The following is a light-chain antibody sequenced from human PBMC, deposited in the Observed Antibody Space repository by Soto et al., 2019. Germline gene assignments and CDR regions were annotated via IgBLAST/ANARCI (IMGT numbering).Light chain of an antibody. CDR3: QQYGSSPQCT. Sequence: EIVLTQSPGTLSLSPGEGATLSCRASQSVSSNDLAWYQQKPGQAPRLLIFGASNRASDIPDRFSGSGSGADYTLTISRLAPEDFAMYYCQQYGSSPQCTFGQGTKLEI. V-gene: IGKV3-20*01. CDR1: QSVSSND. J-gene: IGKJ2*02. CDR2: GAS.